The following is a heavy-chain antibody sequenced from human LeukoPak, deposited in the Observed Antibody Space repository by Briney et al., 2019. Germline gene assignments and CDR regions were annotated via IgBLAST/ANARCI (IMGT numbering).Heavy chain of an antibody. D-gene: IGHD3-10*01. J-gene: IGHJ4*02. CDR2: ISAYNGNT. CDR1: GYTFTSYG. V-gene: IGHV1-18*01. CDR3: AREKDYYGPGSYLN. Sequence: GASVKVSCKASGYTFTSYGISWVRQAPGQGLEWMGWISAYNGNTNYAQKLQGRVTMTTDTSTSTAYMELRSLRSDDTAVYYCAREKDYYGPGSYLNWGQGTLVTVSS.